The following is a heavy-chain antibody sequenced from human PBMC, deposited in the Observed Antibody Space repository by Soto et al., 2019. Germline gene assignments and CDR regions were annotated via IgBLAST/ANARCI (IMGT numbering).Heavy chain of an antibody. J-gene: IGHJ2*01. D-gene: IGHD6-19*01. V-gene: IGHV3-74*01. CDR1: GFTFSSYW. CDR2: INSDGSST. Sequence: PGGSLRLSCAASGFTFSSYWMHWVRQAPGKGLVWVSRINSDGSSTSYADSVKGRFTISRDNAKNTLYLQMNSLRAEDTAVYYCARGPAPPKGSSGWWDRRSYCYFDLWGRGPLGTASS. CDR3: ARGPAPPKGSSGWWDRRSYCYFDL.